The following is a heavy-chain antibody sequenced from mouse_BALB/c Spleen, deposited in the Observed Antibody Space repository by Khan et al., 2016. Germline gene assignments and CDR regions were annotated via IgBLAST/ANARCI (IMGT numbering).Heavy chain of an antibody. CDR3: ARYRDYDGSSRYCDV. CDR2: INTYSGES. V-gene: IGHV9-3-1*01. J-gene: IGHJ1*01. D-gene: IGHD1-1*01. Sequence: QIQLVQSGPELKKPGKTVKISCKASGYTFTNYGMNWVKQAPGKGLKWMGWINTYSGESTYADDFKGRFAFSLETSANTAYLQINNLKNEDTATYFCARYRDYDGSSRYCDVWGAGTTVTVSS. CDR1: GYTFTNYG.